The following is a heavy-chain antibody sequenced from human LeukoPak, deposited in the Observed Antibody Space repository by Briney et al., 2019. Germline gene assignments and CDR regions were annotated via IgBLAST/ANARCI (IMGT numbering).Heavy chain of an antibody. CDR3: ARVRTAMVIVY. Sequence: SETLSLTCTVSGYSISSGYYWGWIRPPPGKGLEWIGSIYHSGSTYYNPSLKSRVTISVDTSKNQFSLKPSSVTAADTAVYYCARVRTAMVIVYWGQGTLVTVSS. CDR2: IYHSGST. J-gene: IGHJ4*02. V-gene: IGHV4-38-2*02. CDR1: GYSISSGYY. D-gene: IGHD5-18*01.